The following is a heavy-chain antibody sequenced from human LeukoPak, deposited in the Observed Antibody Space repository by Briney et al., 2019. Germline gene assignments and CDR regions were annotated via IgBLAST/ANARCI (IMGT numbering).Heavy chain of an antibody. Sequence: GGSLRLSCAASGFTFSSYWMSWVRQAPGKGLEWVANIKQDGSEKDYVDSVKGRFTISRDNAKNSLYLQMNSLGAEDTAVYYCAIRGTSSSWYVCDYWGQGTLVTVSS. CDR2: IKQDGSEK. CDR1: GFTFSSYW. D-gene: IGHD6-13*01. V-gene: IGHV3-7*03. J-gene: IGHJ4*02. CDR3: AIRGTSSSWYVCDY.